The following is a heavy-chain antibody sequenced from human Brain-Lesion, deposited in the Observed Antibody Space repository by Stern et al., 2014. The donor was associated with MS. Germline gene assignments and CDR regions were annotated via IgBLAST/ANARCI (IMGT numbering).Heavy chain of an antibody. CDR2: IKSKADGGTT. CDR1: GFTLSDAW. D-gene: IGHD3-3*01. J-gene: IGHJ4*02. CDR3: VTGFSSGYFEYYFEH. Sequence: EVQLVESGGRLVEPGASLRLSCAASGFTLSDAWMTWVRQAAGKGLEWVGRIKSKADGGTTVYAAPVKGRFTISRDDSKDSLYLQMNSLKTEDTAVYYCVTGFSSGYFEYYFEHWGQGTQVTVSS. V-gene: IGHV3-15*01.